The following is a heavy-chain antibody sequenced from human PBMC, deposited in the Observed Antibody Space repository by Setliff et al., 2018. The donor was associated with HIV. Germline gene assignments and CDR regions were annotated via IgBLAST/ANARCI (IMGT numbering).Heavy chain of an antibody. CDR2: INLSGST. J-gene: IGHJ3*02. V-gene: IGHV1-46*01. CDR1: GYTFTSYY. D-gene: IGHD1-1*01. CDR3: ARAGGTTGTTLDAFDI. Sequence: GASVKVSCKASGYTFTSYYMHWVRQAPGQGLEWMGIINLSGSTIYAQEFQGRVTMTRDTSTSTVYMELSSLRSEDTAVYYCARAGGTTGTTLDAFDIRGQGTMVTVSS.